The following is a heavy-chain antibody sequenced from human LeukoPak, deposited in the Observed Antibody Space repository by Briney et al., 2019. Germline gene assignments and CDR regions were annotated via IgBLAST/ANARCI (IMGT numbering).Heavy chain of an antibody. CDR2: INHSGST. CDR1: GGSFSGYY. Sequence: SETLSLTCAVYGGSFSGYYWSWIRQPPGKGLEWIGEINHSGSTNYNPSLKSRVTISVDTSKNQFSPKLSSVTAADTAVYYCARYSWGYYFDYWGQGTLVTVSS. J-gene: IGHJ4*02. D-gene: IGHD3-16*01. V-gene: IGHV4-34*01. CDR3: ARYSWGYYFDY.